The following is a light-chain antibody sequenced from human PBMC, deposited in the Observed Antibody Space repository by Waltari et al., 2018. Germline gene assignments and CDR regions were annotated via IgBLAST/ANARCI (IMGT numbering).Light chain of an antibody. Sequence: QSVLTQPPSASGAPGQRVTISCSGSPSNIGTNTVSWYQHLPGTAPKLLIYNNNQRPSGVPDRFFGSKSGTSASLGISGLQSEDEADYYCATWDDSLNGYVFGAGTKVTVV. CDR1: PSNIGTNT. CDR3: ATWDDSLNGYV. J-gene: IGLJ1*01. CDR2: NNN. V-gene: IGLV1-44*01.